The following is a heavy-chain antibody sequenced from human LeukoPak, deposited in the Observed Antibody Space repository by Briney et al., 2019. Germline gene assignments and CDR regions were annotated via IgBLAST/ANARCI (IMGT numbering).Heavy chain of an antibody. J-gene: IGHJ4*02. D-gene: IGHD5-24*01. CDR1: GGSISSYY. Sequence: SETLSLTRTVSGGSISSYYWSWIRQPPGKGLEWIGYIYYSGSTNYNPSLKSRVTISVDTSKNQFSLKLSSVTAADTAVYYCARLEMATYYFDYWGQGTLVTVSS. CDR3: ARLEMATYYFDY. CDR2: IYYSGST. V-gene: IGHV4-59*08.